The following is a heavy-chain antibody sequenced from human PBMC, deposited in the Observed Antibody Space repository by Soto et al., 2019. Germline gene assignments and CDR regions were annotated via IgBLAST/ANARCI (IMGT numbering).Heavy chain of an antibody. D-gene: IGHD2-8*01. Sequence: EVKLVESGGGLVKPGGSLRLSCAASGFTFTSYNMNWVRQAPGKGLEWVSSISSSSYYIYYADAVKGRFTISRDNAKNSLELQMSSLRAEGTAVCYCASGGLGYCSNGVCFLYGMDVWGQGTTVTVSS. V-gene: IGHV3-21*01. CDR2: ISSSSYYI. CDR1: GFTFTSYN. J-gene: IGHJ6*02. CDR3: ASGGLGYCSNGVCFLYGMDV.